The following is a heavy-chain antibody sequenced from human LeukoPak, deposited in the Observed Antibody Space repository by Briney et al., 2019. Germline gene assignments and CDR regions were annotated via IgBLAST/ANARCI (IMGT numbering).Heavy chain of an antibody. CDR1: GFTFSSYA. V-gene: IGHV3-23*01. CDR2: ISGSGGST. CDR3: AKVAVGEYCSSTSCKGYYFDY. D-gene: IGHD2-2*01. Sequence: GGSLRLSCAASGFTFSSYAMSWVRQAPGKGLEWVSAISGSGGSTYYADSVKGRFTISRDNSKNTLYLQMNSLRAEDTPVYYCAKVAVGEYCSSTSCKGYYFDYWGQGTLVTVSS. J-gene: IGHJ4*02.